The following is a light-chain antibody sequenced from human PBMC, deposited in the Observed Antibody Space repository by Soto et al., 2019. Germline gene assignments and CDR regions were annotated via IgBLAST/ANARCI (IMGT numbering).Light chain of an antibody. CDR1: SSDVGGYNY. CDR3: SSYAGSNNWKV. V-gene: IGLV2-8*01. Sequence: QSVLTQPPSASGSPGQSVTISCTGTSSDVGGYNYVSWYQQHPGKAPKLMIYEVSKRPSGVPDRFSGSKSGNTASLTVSGRQAEDEADYYCSSYAGSNNWKVFGGGTQLTVL. J-gene: IGLJ2*01. CDR2: EVS.